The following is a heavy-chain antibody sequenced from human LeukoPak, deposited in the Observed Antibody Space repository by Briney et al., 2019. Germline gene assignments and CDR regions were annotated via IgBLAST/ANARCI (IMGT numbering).Heavy chain of an antibody. CDR3: ARDQIAAALPFDY. D-gene: IGHD6-13*01. J-gene: IGHJ4*02. Sequence: PVGSLRLSCAASGFTFDDYGLSWVRQAPGKGLEWVSGINWNGGSTVYADSVKGRFTISRDNAKNSLYLQMNSLGAEDTALYYCARDQIAAALPFDYWGQGTLVTVSS. V-gene: IGHV3-20*04. CDR2: INWNGGST. CDR1: GFTFDDYG.